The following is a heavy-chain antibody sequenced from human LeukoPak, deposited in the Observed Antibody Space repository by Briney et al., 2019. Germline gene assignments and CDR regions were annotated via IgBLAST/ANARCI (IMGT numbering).Heavy chain of an antibody. CDR2: ISGSGGST. CDR3: ARGCGSGYYFDY. J-gene: IGHJ4*02. V-gene: IGHV3-23*01. Sequence: GGSLRLSCAASGFTFSSYAMSWVRQAPGGGLEWVSAISGSGGSTYYADSVKGRFTISRDNSKNTLYLQMNSLRAEDTAVYYCARGCGSGYYFDYWGQGTLVTVSS. CDR1: GFTFSSYA. D-gene: IGHD3-10*01.